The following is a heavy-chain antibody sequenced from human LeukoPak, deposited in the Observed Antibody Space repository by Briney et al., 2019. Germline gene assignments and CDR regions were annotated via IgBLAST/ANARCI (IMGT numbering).Heavy chain of an antibody. V-gene: IGHV3-9*01. Sequence: GGSLRLSCAASGFTFDDYAMHWVRQAPGKGLEWVSGISWNSGSIGYADSVKGRFAISRDNAKNSLYLQMNSLRAEDTALYYCAKGASRPNYYAPFDPWGQGTLVTVSS. CDR3: AKGASRPNYYAPFDP. CDR1: GFTFDDYA. D-gene: IGHD3-10*01. J-gene: IGHJ5*02. CDR2: ISWNSGSI.